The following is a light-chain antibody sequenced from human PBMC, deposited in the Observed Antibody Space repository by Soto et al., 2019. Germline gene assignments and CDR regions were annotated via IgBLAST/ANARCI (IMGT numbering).Light chain of an antibody. Sequence: QSALTQPASVSGSPGQSITISCTGTSSDVGGYNYVSWYQQHPGKAPKLMIYEVSNRLSGVSNRFSGSKSGNTASLTISGLQAEDEADYYCSSYTSSSTLAYVFGTGTKVTVL. J-gene: IGLJ1*01. CDR3: SSYTSSSTLAYV. V-gene: IGLV2-14*01. CDR2: EVS. CDR1: SSDVGGYNY.